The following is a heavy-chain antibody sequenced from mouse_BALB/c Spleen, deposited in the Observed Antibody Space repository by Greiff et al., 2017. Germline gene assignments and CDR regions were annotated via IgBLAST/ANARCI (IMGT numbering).Heavy chain of an antibody. V-gene: IGHV5-12-1*01. D-gene: IGHD2-1*01. CDR1: GFAFSSYD. CDR2: ISSGGGST. CDR3: ARFYGNYVDY. J-gene: IGHJ4*01. Sequence: EVKLQESGGGLVKPGGSLKLSCAASGFAFSSYDMSWVRQTPEKRLEWVAYISSGGGSTYYPDTVKGRFTISRDNAKNTLYLQMSSLKSEDTAMYYCARFYGNYVDYWGQGTSVTVSS.